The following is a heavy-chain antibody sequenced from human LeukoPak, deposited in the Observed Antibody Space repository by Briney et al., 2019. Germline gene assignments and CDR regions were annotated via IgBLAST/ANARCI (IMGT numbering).Heavy chain of an antibody. V-gene: IGHV3-23*01. CDR3: AKALGGWSSSYFDY. CDR2: ISGSGGST. CDR1: GFTFSSYA. D-gene: IGHD6-13*01. Sequence: GGPLRLPCAASGFTFSSYAMSWVRQAPGKGLEWVSAISGSGGSTYYADSVKGRFTISRDNSKNTLYLQMNSLRAEDTAVYYCAKALGGWSSSYFDYWGQGTLVTVSS. J-gene: IGHJ4*02.